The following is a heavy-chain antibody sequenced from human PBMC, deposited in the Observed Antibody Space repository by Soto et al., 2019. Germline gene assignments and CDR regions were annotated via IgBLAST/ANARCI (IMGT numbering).Heavy chain of an antibody. Sequence: GESLKISCKGSGYSFTNYWIGWVRQMPGKGLEWMGIIYPGDSDTRYSPSFQGQVTISADRSISTAYLQWSSLKASDTAMYYCARFPFSRDDTRMGRYEFYYGMDVWGQGTTVTVSS. J-gene: IGHJ6*02. CDR2: IYPGDSDT. CDR1: GYSFTNYW. V-gene: IGHV5-51*01. CDR3: ARFPFSRDDTRMGRYEFYYGMDV. D-gene: IGHD2-2*01.